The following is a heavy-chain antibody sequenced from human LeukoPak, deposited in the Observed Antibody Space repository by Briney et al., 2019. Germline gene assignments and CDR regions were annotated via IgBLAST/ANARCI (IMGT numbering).Heavy chain of an antibody. Sequence: GGSLRLSCAPSRFTFSSYGMNWVRQTPGKGLEWVSAISGSGDRTYHADSVKGRFTISRDNAKNSLYLQMNSVRAEDTAVYDCARLWKVLSNWFDPWGQGTLVTVSS. CDR3: ARLWKVLSNWFDP. CDR1: RFTFSSYG. V-gene: IGHV3-23*01. CDR2: ISGSGDRT. J-gene: IGHJ5*02. D-gene: IGHD1-26*01.